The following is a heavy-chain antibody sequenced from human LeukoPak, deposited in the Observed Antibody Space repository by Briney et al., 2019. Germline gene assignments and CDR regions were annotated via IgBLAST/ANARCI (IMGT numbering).Heavy chain of an antibody. J-gene: IGHJ4*02. D-gene: IGHD6-6*01. CDR2: IYYSGST. CDR1: GGSISSGDYY. Sequence: SETLSLTCTVSGGSISSGDYYWSWIRQPPGKGLEWIGYIYYSGSTYYNPSLKSRVTISVDTSKNQFSLKLSSVTAADTAVYYCARYSSSSVDYFDYWGQGTLVTVSS. CDR3: ARYSSSSVDYFDY. V-gene: IGHV4-30-4*01.